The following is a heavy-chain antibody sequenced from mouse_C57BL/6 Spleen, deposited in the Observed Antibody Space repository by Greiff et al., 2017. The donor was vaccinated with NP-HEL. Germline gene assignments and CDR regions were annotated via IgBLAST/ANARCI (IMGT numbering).Heavy chain of an antibody. CDR2: ISSGGSYT. CDR3: ASLYYDYDVRFAY. D-gene: IGHD2-4*01. J-gene: IGHJ3*01. V-gene: IGHV5-6*01. Sequence: EVQVVESGGDLVKPGGSLKLSCAASGFTFSSYGMSWVRQTPDKRLEWVATISSGGSYTYYPDSVKGRFTISRDNAKNTLYLQMSSLKSEDTAMYYCASLYYDYDVRFAYWGQGTLVTVSA. CDR1: GFTFSSYG.